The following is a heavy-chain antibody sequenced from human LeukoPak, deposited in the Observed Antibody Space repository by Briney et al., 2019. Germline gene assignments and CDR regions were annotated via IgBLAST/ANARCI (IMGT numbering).Heavy chain of an antibody. CDR3: ARSIRLQLPHWD. Sequence: ASVKLSCKASGSTFTSYDINWVRQATGQGLEWMGWMNPNSGNTGYAQKFQGRVTMTRNTAISTAYMELSSLRAEDTAVYYCARSIRLQLPHWDWGQGTLVTVSS. D-gene: IGHD1-1*01. V-gene: IGHV1-8*01. J-gene: IGHJ4*02. CDR2: MNPNSGNT. CDR1: GSTFTSYD.